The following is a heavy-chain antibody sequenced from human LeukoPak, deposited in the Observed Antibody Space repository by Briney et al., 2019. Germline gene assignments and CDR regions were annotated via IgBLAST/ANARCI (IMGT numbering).Heavy chain of an antibody. Sequence: SGGSLRLSCAASGFTFSSYSMNWVRQAPGKGLEWVSSISSSSSYIYYADSLKGRVTISRDNAKRSLYLQMNSLRAEDTAIYYCARDSDVHCSGGSCTNFDYWGQGTLVTVSS. CDR1: GFTFSSYS. V-gene: IGHV3-21*01. CDR2: ISSSSSYI. CDR3: ARDSDVHCSGGSCTNFDY. J-gene: IGHJ4*02. D-gene: IGHD2-15*01.